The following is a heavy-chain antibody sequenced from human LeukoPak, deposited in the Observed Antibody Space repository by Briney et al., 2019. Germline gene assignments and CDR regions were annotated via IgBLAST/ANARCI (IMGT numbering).Heavy chain of an antibody. CDR2: MNPNSGNT. J-gene: IGHJ6*03. Sequence: ASVKVSCKASGYTFTSYAMNWVRQAPGQGLEWMGWMNPNSGNTGYAQKFQGRVAMTRNTSISTAHMELSSLRSEDTAVYYCARGAYCGGDCYSGENYYYYYYMDVWGKGTTVTISS. CDR1: GYTFTSYA. D-gene: IGHD2-21*02. V-gene: IGHV1-8*02. CDR3: ARGAYCGGDCYSGENYYYYYYMDV.